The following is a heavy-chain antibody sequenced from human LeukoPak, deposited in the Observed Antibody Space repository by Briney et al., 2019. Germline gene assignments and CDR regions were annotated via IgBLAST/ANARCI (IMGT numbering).Heavy chain of an antibody. CDR3: ARDRPWGWLLLRDWFDP. V-gene: IGHV4-34*01. Sequence: PSETLSLTCAVYGGSFSGYYWRWIRQPPGKGLEWIGEINHSGSTNYNPSLKSRVTISVDTSKNQFSLKLSSVTAADTAVYYCARDRPWGWLLLRDWFDPWGQGTLVTVSS. D-gene: IGHD3-22*01. CDR2: INHSGST. J-gene: IGHJ5*02. CDR1: GGSFSGYY.